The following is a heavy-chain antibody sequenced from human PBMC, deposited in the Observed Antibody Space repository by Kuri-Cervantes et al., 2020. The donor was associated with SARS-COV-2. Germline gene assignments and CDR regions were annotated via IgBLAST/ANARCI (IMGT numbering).Heavy chain of an antibody. CDR1: GYTLTELS. J-gene: IGHJ4*02. V-gene: IGHV1-24*01. D-gene: IGHD5-18*01. CDR3: ATTDTAMVPEFDY. CDR2: FDPEDGET. Sequence: ASVKVSCKVSGYTLTELSMHWVRQAPGKGPEWMGGFDPEDGETIYVQKFQGRVTMTEDTSTDTAYMELSSLRSEDTAVYYCATTDTAMVPEFDYWGQGTLVTVSS.